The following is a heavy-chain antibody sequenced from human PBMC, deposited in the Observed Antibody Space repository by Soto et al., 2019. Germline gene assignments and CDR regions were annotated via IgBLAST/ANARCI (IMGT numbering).Heavy chain of an antibody. CDR2: TYYRSRWYN. D-gene: IGHD1-7*01. J-gene: IGHJ6*03. V-gene: IGHV6-1*01. CDR3: AGTTSHQWYYMDV. CDR1: GDSVSSNSAA. Sequence: SQTLSLTCAISGDSVSSNSAAWNWIRLSPSRGLEWLARTYYRSRWYNDYAVSVRSRITVNPDTSKNQFSLQLTSVTPEDTAVYYCAGTTSHQWYYMDVWGKGTAVTVSS.